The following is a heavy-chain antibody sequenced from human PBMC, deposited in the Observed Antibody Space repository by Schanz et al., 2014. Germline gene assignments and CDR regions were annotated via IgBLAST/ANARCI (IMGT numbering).Heavy chain of an antibody. Sequence: DVQLLESGGGLVQPGGSLRLSCEASGFDFNSYSMNWVRQVPGKGLEWLSYIATSSSTRHYADSVKGRVTISRDNAKNSVSLQMRRLRVEDTAVYYCASGVHVSSLRKGLQFWGRGTLVIVSS. V-gene: IGHV3-48*01. CDR2: IATSSSTR. CDR3: ASGVHVSSLRKGLQF. J-gene: IGHJ1*01. CDR1: GFDFNSYS. D-gene: IGHD5-12*01.